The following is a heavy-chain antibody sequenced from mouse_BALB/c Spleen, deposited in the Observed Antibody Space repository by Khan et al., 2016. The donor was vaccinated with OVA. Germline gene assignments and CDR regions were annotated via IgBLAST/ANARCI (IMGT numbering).Heavy chain of an antibody. CDR1: GFNIKDYY. D-gene: IGHD3-2*01. V-gene: IGHV14-1*02. CDR2: IDPENGNT. Sequence: EVQLQESGAELVRPGALVKLSCKVSGFNIKDYYMHWVKQRPEQGLEWIGWIDPENGNTIYDSKFQGKASITADTSSNTAYLQLSSLTSEDTAVYNGARETARALHAMDYWGQGTSVTVSS. J-gene: IGHJ4*01. CDR3: ARETARALHAMDY.